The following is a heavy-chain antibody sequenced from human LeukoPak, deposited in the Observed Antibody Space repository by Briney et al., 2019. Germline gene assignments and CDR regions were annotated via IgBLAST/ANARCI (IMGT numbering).Heavy chain of an antibody. D-gene: IGHD3-22*01. CDR3: AREVHYYDSSGYKYYYYYMDV. CDR1: GGSISSYY. V-gene: IGHV4-59*01. CDR2: IYYSGST. J-gene: IGHJ6*03. Sequence: ETLSLTCTVSGGSISSYYWSWIRQPPGKGLEWIGYIYYSGSTNYNPSLKSRVTISVDTSKNQFSLKLSSVTAADTAVYYCAREVHYYDSSGYKYYYYYMDVWGKGTTVTISS.